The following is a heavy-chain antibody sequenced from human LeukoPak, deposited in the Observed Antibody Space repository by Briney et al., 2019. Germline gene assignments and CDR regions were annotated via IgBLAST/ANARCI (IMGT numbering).Heavy chain of an antibody. Sequence: GGSLRLSCAAPGFTFRSYGMSWVRQAPGKGLEWVSAISGSGGSTYYADSVKGRFSLSRDNSTNTLYLQMNSLRAEDTAVYYCAKEGNSNDDYLYYMDVWGKGTTVTISS. CDR3: AKEGNSNDDYLYYMDV. D-gene: IGHD1-20*01. V-gene: IGHV3-23*01. CDR2: ISGSGGST. CDR1: GFTFRSYG. J-gene: IGHJ6*03.